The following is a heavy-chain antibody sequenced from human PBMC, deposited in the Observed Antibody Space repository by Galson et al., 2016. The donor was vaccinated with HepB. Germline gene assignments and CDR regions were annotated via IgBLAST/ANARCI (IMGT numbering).Heavy chain of an antibody. J-gene: IGHJ6*02. CDR1: GHRLTDYW. V-gene: IGHV5-10-1*01. Sequence: QSGAEVKEPGESLRISCQGSGHRLTDYWITWVRQVPGKGLQWMGRIDPDDSYTNYSPSFQGPVTISVDKSINTAYLQWSTLKASDTAIYYCARALEYGSRNYYDYYAMDVWGPGTTVIVSS. CDR2: IDPDDSYT. D-gene: IGHD4-17*01. CDR3: ARALEYGSRNYYDYYAMDV.